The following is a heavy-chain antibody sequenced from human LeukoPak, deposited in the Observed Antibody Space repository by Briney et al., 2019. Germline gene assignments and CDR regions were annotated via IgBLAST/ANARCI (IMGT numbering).Heavy chain of an antibody. Sequence: SETLSLTCTVSGGSISSSSYYWSWIRQPPGKGLEWIGCIYYSGSTYYNPSLKSRVTISVDTSKNQFSLKLSSVTAADTAVYYGARHRQRLVYFDYWGQGALVTVSS. V-gene: IGHV4-39*01. CDR1: GGSISSSSYY. D-gene: IGHD6-13*01. J-gene: IGHJ4*02. CDR3: ARHRQRLVYFDY. CDR2: IYYSGST.